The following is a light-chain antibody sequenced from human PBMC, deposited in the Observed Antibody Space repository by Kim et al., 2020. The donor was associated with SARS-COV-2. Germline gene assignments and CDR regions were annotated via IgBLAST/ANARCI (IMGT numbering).Light chain of an antibody. Sequence: EIVLTQSPGTLSLSPGERATLSCRASQSVSSSYIAWYQQKPGQAPRLLIYGASTRATGIPDRFSGSGSGTDFTLTISRLEPEDFAVYYCQQYGRSPLNFGGGTKVDIK. CDR3: QQYGRSPLN. J-gene: IGKJ4*01. CDR1: QSVSSSY. V-gene: IGKV3-20*01. CDR2: GAS.